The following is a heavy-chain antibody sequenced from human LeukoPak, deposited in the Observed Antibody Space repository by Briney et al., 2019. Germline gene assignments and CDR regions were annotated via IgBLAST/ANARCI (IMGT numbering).Heavy chain of an antibody. CDR2: ISSSGSTI. V-gene: IGHV3-11*04. D-gene: IGHD3-3*01. J-gene: IGHJ6*04. CDR1: GFTFSDYY. Sequence: GGSLRLSCAASGFTFSDYYMSWIRQAPGKGLEWVSYISSSGSTIYYADSVKGRFTISRDNSKNTLYLQMNSLRAEDTAVYYCAKGRSMVRFLDPMDVWGKGTTVTVSS. CDR3: AKGRSMVRFLDPMDV.